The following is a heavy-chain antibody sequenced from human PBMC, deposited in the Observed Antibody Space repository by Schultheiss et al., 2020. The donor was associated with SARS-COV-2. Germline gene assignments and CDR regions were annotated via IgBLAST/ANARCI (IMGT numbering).Heavy chain of an antibody. CDR1: GFTFSRHG. D-gene: IGHD5-12*01. V-gene: IGHV3-33*01. J-gene: IGHJ4*02. CDR3: ASSIQWLKARNY. CDR2: IWYDGSNQ. Sequence: GGSLRLSCAASGFTFSRHGMHWVRQAPGKGLEWVAVIWYDGSNQYYADSVKGRFTISRDNSKNTLYLQMNSLRAEDTAVYYCASSIQWLKARNYWGQGTLVTVSS.